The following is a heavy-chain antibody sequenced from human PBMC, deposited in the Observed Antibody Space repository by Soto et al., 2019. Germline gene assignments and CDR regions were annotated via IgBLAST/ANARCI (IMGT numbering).Heavy chain of an antibody. CDR1: GGSISSGGYY. CDR3: ARDLERGYSGLGGFDP. Sequence: SETLSLTCTVSGGSISSGGYYWSWIRQHPGKGLEWIGYIYYSGSTYYNPSLKSRVTISVDTSKNQFSLKLSSVTAADTAVYYCARDLERGYSGLGGFDPWGQGTLVTVSS. CDR2: IYYSGST. V-gene: IGHV4-31*03. D-gene: IGHD5-12*01. J-gene: IGHJ5*02.